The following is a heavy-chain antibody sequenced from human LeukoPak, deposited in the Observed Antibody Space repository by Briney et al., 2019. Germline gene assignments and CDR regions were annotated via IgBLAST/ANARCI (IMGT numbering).Heavy chain of an antibody. V-gene: IGHV3-7*01. D-gene: IGHD2/OR15-2a*01. CDR1: GFTFSSYW. CDR3: ARARYVRVPFDY. Sequence: GGSLRLSCAASGFTFSSYWMNWVRQAPGKGLEWVANIKQDGCEKYYVDSVKGRFTISRDNAKNSVYLQMNSLRAEDTAVYYCARARYVRVPFDYWGQGTLVTVSS. CDR2: IKQDGCEK. J-gene: IGHJ4*02.